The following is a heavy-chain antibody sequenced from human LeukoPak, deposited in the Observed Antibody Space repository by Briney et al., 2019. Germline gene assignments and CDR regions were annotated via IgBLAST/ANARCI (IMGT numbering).Heavy chain of an antibody. J-gene: IGHJ6*03. CDR3: ARAQSIAAAGTGGRMHYYYYMDV. CDR2: ISSSGSTI. V-gene: IGHV3-48*03. D-gene: IGHD6-13*01. Sequence: GSLRLSCAASGFTFSSYEMNWVRQAPGKGLEWASYISSSGSTIYYADSVKGRFTISRDNAKNSLYLQMNSLRAEDTAVYYCARAQSIAAAGTGGRMHYYYYMDVWGKGTTVTISS. CDR1: GFTFSSYE.